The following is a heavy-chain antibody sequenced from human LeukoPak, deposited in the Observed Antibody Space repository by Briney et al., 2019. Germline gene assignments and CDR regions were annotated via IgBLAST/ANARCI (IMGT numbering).Heavy chain of an antibody. Sequence: SETLSLTCAVYGGSFSGYYWNWILQPPGKGLEWIGEINHSGGTNYSPSLKSRVTMSVDTSKNQFSLRLTSVTAADTAVYYCARVNLEKVLNYYYGMDVWGQGTTVTVSS. CDR2: INHSGGT. CDR3: ARVNLEKVLNYYYGMDV. D-gene: IGHD1-1*01. J-gene: IGHJ6*02. V-gene: IGHV4-34*01. CDR1: GGSFSGYY.